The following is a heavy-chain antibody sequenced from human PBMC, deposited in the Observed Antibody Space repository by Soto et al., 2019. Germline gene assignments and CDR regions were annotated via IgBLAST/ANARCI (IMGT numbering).Heavy chain of an antibody. J-gene: IGHJ1*01. CDR3: ARSNSVITSQVGGY. CDR2: INAGNGNT. D-gene: IGHD3-16*01. Sequence: QVQLVQSGAEVKKPGASVKVSCKASGYTITSYAMHWVRQAPGQRLEWMGWINAGNGNTKYSQKFQGRVTITRDTSAITAYMELSCLRSEDTAVYYCARSNSVITSQVGGYWGQGTLVTVSS. CDR1: GYTITSYA. V-gene: IGHV1-3*01.